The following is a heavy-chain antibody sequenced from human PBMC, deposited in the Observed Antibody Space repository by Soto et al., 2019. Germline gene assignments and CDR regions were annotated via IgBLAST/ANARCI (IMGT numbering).Heavy chain of an antibody. CDR1: GGSISSYD. Sequence: PSETLSLTCTVSGGSISSYDWSWIRQPPGKGLEWIGYIYYSGSTNYNPSLKSRVTISVDTSKNQFSLKLSSVTAADTAVYYCARVDCSGGSCEDWFDPWGQGTLVTVS. D-gene: IGHD2-15*01. CDR3: ARVDCSGGSCEDWFDP. CDR2: IYYSGST. V-gene: IGHV4-59*01. J-gene: IGHJ5*02.